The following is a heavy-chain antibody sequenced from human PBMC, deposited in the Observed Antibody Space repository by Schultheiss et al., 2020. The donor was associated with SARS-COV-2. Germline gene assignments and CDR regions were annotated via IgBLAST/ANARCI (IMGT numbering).Heavy chain of an antibody. J-gene: IGHJ4*02. CDR2: ISSSSSYI. V-gene: IGHV3-21*01. Sequence: GESLKISCAASGFTFGIYALTWVRQPPGKGLEWVSSISSSSSYIYYADSVKGRFTISRDNAKNSLYLQMNSLRAEDTAVYYCATGYTCSYWGQGTLVTVSS. CDR3: ATGYTCSY. CDR1: GFTFGIYA. D-gene: IGHD1-20*01.